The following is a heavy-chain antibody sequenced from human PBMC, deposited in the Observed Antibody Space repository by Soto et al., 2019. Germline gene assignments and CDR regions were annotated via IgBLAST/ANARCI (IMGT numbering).Heavy chain of an antibody. D-gene: IGHD3-16*02. Sequence: QVQLVESGGGVVQPGRSLRLSCAASGFTFSSYGMHWVRQAPGKGLEWVAVIWYDGSNKYYEDSVKGRFTISRDNSKNTLYLQMNSLRAEDTAVYYCARGGFGGVIAALFFDYWGQGTLVTVSS. CDR3: ARGGFGGVIAALFFDY. J-gene: IGHJ4*02. CDR1: GFTFSSYG. V-gene: IGHV3-33*01. CDR2: IWYDGSNK.